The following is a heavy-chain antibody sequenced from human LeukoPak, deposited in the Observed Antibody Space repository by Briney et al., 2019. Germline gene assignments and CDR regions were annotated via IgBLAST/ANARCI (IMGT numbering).Heavy chain of an antibody. CDR2: INAGNGNT. CDR3: ARDLGIVLVTATLGY. V-gene: IGHV1-3*01. CDR1: GYAFTSYA. Sequence: ASVKVSCKASGYAFTSYAMHWVRQAPGQGFEWMGWINAGNGNTKYSQKFQSRVTITRDTSASTAYMELSSLRSDDTAVYYCARDLGIVLVTATLGYWGQGTLVTVSS. D-gene: IGHD2-21*02. J-gene: IGHJ4*02.